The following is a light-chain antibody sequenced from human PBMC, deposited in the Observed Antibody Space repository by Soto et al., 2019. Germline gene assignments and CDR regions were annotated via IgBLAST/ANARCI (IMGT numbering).Light chain of an antibody. CDR1: QSISSY. J-gene: IGKJ3*01. CDR2: GAS. V-gene: IGKV1-39*01. CDR3: QQSCNSPFT. Sequence: DIQLTQSPSTLSLSVGERATITCRASQSISSYLDWYQQKPGQAPKLLIYGASSWPSGVPARFSGSGSRTDFTLTISSLQPEDFATYYCQQSCNSPFTFGPGTKVDIK.